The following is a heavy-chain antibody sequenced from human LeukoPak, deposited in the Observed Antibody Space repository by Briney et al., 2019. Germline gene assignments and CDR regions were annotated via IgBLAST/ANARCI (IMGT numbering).Heavy chain of an antibody. CDR3: ARDWDSYGHIFDY. V-gene: IGHV4-4*02. CDR2: IYRPATT. CDR1: GGSLTTGASLTNAHW. J-gene: IGHJ4*02. Sequence: PSETLSLTCAVSGGSLTTGASLTNAHWFSWVRQPPGKGLEWIGEIYRPATTNYNPSLNSRVTISLDTSKNQFSLKLSSVTAADTAVYYCARDWDSYGHIFDYWGQGTLVTVSS. D-gene: IGHD5-18*01.